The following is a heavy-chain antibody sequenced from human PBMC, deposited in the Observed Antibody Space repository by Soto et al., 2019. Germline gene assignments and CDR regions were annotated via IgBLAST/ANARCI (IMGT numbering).Heavy chain of an antibody. Sequence: ESGGGVVPPGRSLRLSCAASGFTFSSYGMHWVRQAPGKGLELVAVISYDGSNKYYADSVKGRFTISRDNSKNSRYLQMNRLRAEDTAVYYCAKDFYDFWSGYYPPGDYWGQGTLVTVSS. V-gene: IGHV3-30*18. CDR1: GFTFSSYG. D-gene: IGHD3-3*01. J-gene: IGHJ4*02. CDR3: AKDFYDFWSGYYPPGDY. CDR2: ISYDGSNK.